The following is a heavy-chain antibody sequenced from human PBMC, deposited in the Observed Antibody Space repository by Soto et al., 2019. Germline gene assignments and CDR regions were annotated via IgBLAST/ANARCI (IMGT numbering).Heavy chain of an antibody. CDR3: ARTTAVPNTLRSRYFFDY. CDR1: GGSVSNKTYY. V-gene: IGHV4-61*01. Sequence: SETLSLTCSVSGGSVSNKTYYWSWIRQPPGKRLEWIGYVYYSGNTNYNPSLKSRVTISVDLSKNQFSLRLSSVTTADTALYYCARTTAVPNTLRSRYFFDYWGQGTLVTVSS. D-gene: IGHD4-17*01. J-gene: IGHJ4*02. CDR2: VYYSGNT.